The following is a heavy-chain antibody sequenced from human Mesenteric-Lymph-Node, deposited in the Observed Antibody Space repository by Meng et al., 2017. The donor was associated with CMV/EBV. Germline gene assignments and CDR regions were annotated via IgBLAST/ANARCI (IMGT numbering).Heavy chain of an antibody. D-gene: IGHD6-6*01. CDR3: ARVSSVSSSSL. CDR1: GGSIIGYF. J-gene: IGHJ4*02. Sequence: RTCGVYGGSIIGYFWSWIRRSPGKGLEWIGEISHAETTNYNPSLKSRVTLSLDMSKNQFSLNLSSVTAADTAVYYCARVSSVSSSSLWGQGTLVTVSS. CDR2: ISHAETT. V-gene: IGHV4-34*01.